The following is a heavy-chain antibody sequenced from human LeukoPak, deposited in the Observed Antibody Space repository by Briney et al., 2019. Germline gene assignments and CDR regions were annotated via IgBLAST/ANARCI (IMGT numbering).Heavy chain of an antibody. D-gene: IGHD3-22*01. CDR3: AAVPWYYDSSGYPHFDY. Sequence: ASVKVSCKASGGTFSSYAISWVRQAPGQGLEWIGWIVVGGGNTNYAQKFQERVTITRDMSTSTAYMELSSLRSEDTAVYYCAAVPWYYDSSGYPHFDYWGQGTLVTVSS. CDR1: GGTFSSYA. V-gene: IGHV1-58*02. J-gene: IGHJ4*02. CDR2: IVVGGGNT.